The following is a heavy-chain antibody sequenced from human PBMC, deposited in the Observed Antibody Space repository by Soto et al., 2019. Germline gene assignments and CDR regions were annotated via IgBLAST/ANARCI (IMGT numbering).Heavy chain of an antibody. D-gene: IGHD1-7*01. CDR2: ISYIGST. CDR1: GGSVSSGAYY. Sequence: QVQLQESGPGLVKPSQTLTLTCTVSGGSVSSGAYYWSWIRQHPGKGLEWIGYISYIGSTYYNPSLKSRVTISVDTSKNHFSLKLSSVTAADTAVYSCARSELRIRNAFDLWGQGTMVTFSS. CDR3: ARSELRIRNAFDL. V-gene: IGHV4-31*03. J-gene: IGHJ3*01.